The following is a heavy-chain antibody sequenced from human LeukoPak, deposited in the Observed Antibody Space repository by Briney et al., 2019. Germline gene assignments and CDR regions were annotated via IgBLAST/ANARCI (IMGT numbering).Heavy chain of an antibody. J-gene: IGHJ4*02. V-gene: IGHV3-30*18. CDR2: ISHDGSNK. D-gene: IGHD6-13*01. CDR1: GFTFSSYG. CDR3: AKEGAAAGAFDY. Sequence: GGSLRPSCAASGFTFSSYGMHWVRQAPGKGLDWVAVISHDGSNKYYADSVKGRFTISRDNSKNTLYLQMNSLRAEDTAVYYCAKEGAAAGAFDYWGQGTLVTVSS.